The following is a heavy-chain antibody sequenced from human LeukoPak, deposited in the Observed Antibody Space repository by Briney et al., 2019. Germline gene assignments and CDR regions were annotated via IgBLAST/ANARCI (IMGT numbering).Heavy chain of an antibody. Sequence: SETLSLTCTVSGGSVSSGSYYWSWIRQPPGKGLEWIGYIYYSGSTNYNPSLKSRVTISVDTSKNQFSLKLSSVTAADTAVYYCARSHQDGGYSYGPFDYWGQGTLVTVSS. V-gene: IGHV4-61*01. D-gene: IGHD5-18*01. J-gene: IGHJ4*02. CDR2: IYYSGST. CDR3: ARSHQDGGYSYGPFDY. CDR1: GGSVSSGSYY.